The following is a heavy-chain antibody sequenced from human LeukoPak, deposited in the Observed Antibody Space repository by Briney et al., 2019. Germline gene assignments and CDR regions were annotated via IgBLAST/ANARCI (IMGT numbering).Heavy chain of an antibody. CDR3: ARGSNNYYGSGSYNNWFDP. D-gene: IGHD3-10*01. CDR1: GYSISSGYY. V-gene: IGHV4-38-2*01. CDR2: LYHSGTT. Sequence: PSETLSLTCAVSGYSISSGYYWGWIRQPPGKGLEWIGSLYHSGTTYYNPSLKSRVTISVDTSKNQFSLKLTSVTAADTALYYCARGSNNYYGSGSYNNWFDPWGQGTLVTVPS. J-gene: IGHJ5*02.